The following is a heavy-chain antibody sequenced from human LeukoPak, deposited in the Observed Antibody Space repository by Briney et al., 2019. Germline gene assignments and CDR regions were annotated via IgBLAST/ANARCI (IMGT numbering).Heavy chain of an antibody. CDR3: ARSRKYCSGGSCYLILDC. Sequence: SETLSLTCAVYGGSFSGYYWSWIRQPPGKGLEWIGEINHSGSTNYNPSLKSRVTISVDTSKNQFSLKLSSVTAADTAVYYCARSRKYCSGGSCYLILDCWGQGTLVTVSS. CDR2: INHSGST. D-gene: IGHD2-15*01. CDR1: GGSFSGYY. V-gene: IGHV4-34*01. J-gene: IGHJ4*02.